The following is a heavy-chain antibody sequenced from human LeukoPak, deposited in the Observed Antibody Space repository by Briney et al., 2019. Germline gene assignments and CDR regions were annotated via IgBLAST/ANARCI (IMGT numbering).Heavy chain of an antibody. D-gene: IGHD2-21*02. V-gene: IGHV3-30*04. J-gene: IGHJ4*02. CDR3: AKAGYLCGGDCYPSDY. CDR1: GFTFSSYA. Sequence: GGSLRLSCAASGFTFSSYAMHWVRQAPGKGLEWVAVLSYDGSNKYYADSVKGRFTISRDNSKNTLYLQMNSLRAEDTAVYYCAKAGYLCGGDCYPSDYWGQGTLVTVSS. CDR2: LSYDGSNK.